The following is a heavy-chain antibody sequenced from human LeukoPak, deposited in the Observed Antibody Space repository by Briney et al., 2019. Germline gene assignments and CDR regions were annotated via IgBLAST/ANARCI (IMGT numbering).Heavy chain of an antibody. J-gene: IGHJ4*02. CDR3: ARGLANSSGSDY. D-gene: IGHD3-22*01. CDR2: INHSGST. V-gene: IGHV4-34*01. CDR1: GGSISSYY. Sequence: SETLSLTCTVSGGSISSYYWSWIRQPPGKGLEWIGEINHSGSTNYNPSLKSRVTISVDTSKNQFSLKLSSVTAADTAVYYCARGLANSSGSDYWGQGTLVTVSS.